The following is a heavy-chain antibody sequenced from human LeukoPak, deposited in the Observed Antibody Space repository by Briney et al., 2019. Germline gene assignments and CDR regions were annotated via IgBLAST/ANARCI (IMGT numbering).Heavy chain of an antibody. Sequence: SVKVSCKASGGTFSSYAISWVRQAPGQGLEWMGGIIPIFGTANYAQKFQGRVTITTDESTSTAYMELSSLRSEDTAVYYCAREDYYDSSGYSLFDYWGQGTLATVSS. V-gene: IGHV1-69*05. CDR2: IIPIFGTA. D-gene: IGHD3-22*01. CDR3: AREDYYDSSGYSLFDY. CDR1: GGTFSSYA. J-gene: IGHJ4*02.